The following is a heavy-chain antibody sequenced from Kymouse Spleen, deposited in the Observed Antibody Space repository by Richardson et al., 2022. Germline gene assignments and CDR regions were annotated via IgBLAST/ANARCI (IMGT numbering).Heavy chain of an antibody. J-gene: IGHJ4*02. CDR2: IYYSGST. CDR3: ARLLWFGESYYFDY. V-gene: IGHV4-39*01. CDR1: GGSISSSSYY. Sequence: QLQLQESGPGLVKPSETLSLTCTVSGGSISSSSYYWGWIRQPPGKGLEWIGSIYYSGSTYYNPSLKSRVTISVDTSKNQFSLKLSSVTAADTAVYYCARLLWFGESYYFDYWGQGTLVTVSS. D-gene: IGHD3-10*01.